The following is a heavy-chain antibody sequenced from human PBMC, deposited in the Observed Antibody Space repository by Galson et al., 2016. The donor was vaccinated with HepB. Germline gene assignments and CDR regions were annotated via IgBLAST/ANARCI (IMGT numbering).Heavy chain of an antibody. J-gene: IGHJ6*02. CDR1: GFTFSDYS. V-gene: IGHV3-48*02. CDR2: IASNRRTI. CDR3: ARDGRRGYDMDV. Sequence: SLSLSCAASGFTFSDYSMNWVRQAPGKGLEWVSYIASNRRTIYYADSARGRFTISRDNAKNSLYLQMNSLRDEDTAVYYCARDGRRGYDMDVWGQGTTVTVSS.